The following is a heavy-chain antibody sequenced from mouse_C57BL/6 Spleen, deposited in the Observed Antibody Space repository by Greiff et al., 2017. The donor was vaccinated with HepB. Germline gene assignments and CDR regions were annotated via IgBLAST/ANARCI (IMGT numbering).Heavy chain of an antibody. CDR1: GFTFTDYY. CDR3: ARYFYYGNYALAY. J-gene: IGHJ3*01. V-gene: IGHV7-3*01. CDR2: IRNKANGYTT. Sequence: EVMLVESGGGLVQPGGSLSLSCAASGFTFTDYYMSWVRQPPGKALEWLGFIRNKANGYTTEYSASVKGRFTISRDNSQSILYLQMNALRAEDSATYYCARYFYYGNYALAYWGQGTLVTVSA. D-gene: IGHD2-1*01.